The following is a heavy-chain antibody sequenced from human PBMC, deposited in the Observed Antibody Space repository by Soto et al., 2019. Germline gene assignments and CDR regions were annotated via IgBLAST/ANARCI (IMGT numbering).Heavy chain of an antibody. CDR1: GYTFTGYY. D-gene: IGHD4-4*01. V-gene: IGHV1-2*04. J-gene: IGHJ6*02. CDR2: INPNSGGT. CDR3: ARDGDSNYDYYGMDV. Sequence: ASVKVSCKASGYTFTGYYMHWVRHAPGQGLEWMGWINPNSGGTNYAQKFQGWVTMTRDTSISTAYMELSRLRSDDTAVYYCARDGDSNYDYYGMDVWGQGTTVTVSS.